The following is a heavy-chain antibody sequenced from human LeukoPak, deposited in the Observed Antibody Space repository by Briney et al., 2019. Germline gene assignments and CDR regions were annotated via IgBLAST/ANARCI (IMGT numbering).Heavy chain of an antibody. CDR2: INHSGST. D-gene: IGHD6-6*01. CDR3: ARGSAMFDYSSSYWFDP. J-gene: IGHJ5*02. V-gene: IGHV4-39*07. CDR1: GGSISSSSYY. Sequence: PSETLSLTCTVSGGSISSSSYYWSWIRQPPGKGLEWIGEINHSGSTNYNPSLKSRVTMSVDTSKNQFSLKLSSVTAADTAVYYCARGSAMFDYSSSYWFDPWGQGTLVTVSS.